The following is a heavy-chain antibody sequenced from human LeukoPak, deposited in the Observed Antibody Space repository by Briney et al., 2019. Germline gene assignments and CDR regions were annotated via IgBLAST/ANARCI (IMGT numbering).Heavy chain of an antibody. J-gene: IGHJ6*02. V-gene: IGHV1-69*13. Sequence: GASVKVSCKASGGTFSSYAISWVRQAPGQGLEWMGGIIPIFGTANYAQKFQGRVTITADESTSTAYMELSSLRSEDTAVYYCARGTRTLFGVVNPYCYHSIDVWGPGTTVTVS. CDR2: IIPIFGTA. CDR3: ARGTRTLFGVVNPYCYHSIDV. D-gene: IGHD3-3*01. CDR1: GGTFSSYA.